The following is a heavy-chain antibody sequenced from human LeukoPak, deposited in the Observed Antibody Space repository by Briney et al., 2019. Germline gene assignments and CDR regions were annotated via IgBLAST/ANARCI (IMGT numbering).Heavy chain of an antibody. J-gene: IGHJ4*02. V-gene: IGHV4-39*01. D-gene: IGHD7-27*01. CDR2: ILHTGAT. CDR1: GGSISSSTYF. Sequence: KTSETLSLTCTVSGGSISSSTYFWAWIRQPPGKGLEWIGSILHTGATYYSPSLESRATISGDTSNSQFSLRLSSVTAADTAVYYCARHSTNWGSLVHFDYWGQGALVTVSS. CDR3: ARHSTNWGSLVHFDY.